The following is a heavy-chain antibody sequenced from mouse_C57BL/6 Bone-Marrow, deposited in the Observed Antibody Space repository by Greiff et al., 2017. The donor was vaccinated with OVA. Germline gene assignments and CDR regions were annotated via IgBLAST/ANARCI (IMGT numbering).Heavy chain of an antibody. CDR3: ARVRGAY. D-gene: IGHD3-3*01. CDR2: IHPNSGST. V-gene: IGHV1-64*01. J-gene: IGHJ3*01. CDR1: GYTFTSYW. Sequence: QVHVKQPGAELVKPGASMKLSCKASGYTFTSYWMHWVKQRPGQGLEWIGMIHPNSGSTNYNEKFKSKATLTVDKSSSTAYMQLSSLTSEDSAVYYCARVRGAYWGQGTLVTVSA.